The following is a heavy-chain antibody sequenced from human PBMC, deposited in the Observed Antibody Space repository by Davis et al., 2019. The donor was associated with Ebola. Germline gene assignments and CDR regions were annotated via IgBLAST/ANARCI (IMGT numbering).Heavy chain of an antibody. J-gene: IGHJ6*02. D-gene: IGHD6-6*01. Sequence: SETLSLTCTVSGGSISSYYWGWIRQPPGKGLEWIGSIYYSGSTYYNPSLKSRVTISVDTSKNQFSLKLSSVTAADTAVYYCARQSIAARYYGMDVWGQGTTVTVSS. CDR3: ARQSIAARYYGMDV. V-gene: IGHV4-39*01. CDR1: GGSISSYY. CDR2: IYYSGST.